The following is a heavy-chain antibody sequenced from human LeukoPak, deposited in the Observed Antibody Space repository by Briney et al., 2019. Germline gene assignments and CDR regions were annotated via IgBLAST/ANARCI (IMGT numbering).Heavy chain of an antibody. D-gene: IGHD3-10*01. V-gene: IGHV4-4*02. J-gene: IGHJ4*02. Sequence: PSETLSLTCAASGGSISSSNWWSWVRQPPGKGLEWIGEIYHSGSTNYNPSLKSRVTISVDKSKNQFSLKLSSVTAADTAVYYCARLRNQHVLLWFGEFYYFDYWGQGTLVTVSS. CDR3: ARLRNQHVLLWFGEFYYFDY. CDR1: GGSISSSNW. CDR2: IYHSGST.